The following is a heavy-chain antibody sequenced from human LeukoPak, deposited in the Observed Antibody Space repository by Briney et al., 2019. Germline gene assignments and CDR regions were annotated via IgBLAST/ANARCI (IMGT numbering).Heavy chain of an antibody. CDR2: IHSSGRT. D-gene: IGHD5-12*01. J-gene: IGHJ4*02. CDR3: ARHQDGYDDYFDF. V-gene: IGHV4-59*08. CDR1: GGSISNYY. Sequence: SETLSLTCTVSGGSISNYYWSWIRQPPGKGLEWIGYIHSSGRTKYDPSLESRVTISIDTSMNQFSLKVSSVTAPDTAVYYCARHQDGYDDYFDFWGQGILVSVSS.